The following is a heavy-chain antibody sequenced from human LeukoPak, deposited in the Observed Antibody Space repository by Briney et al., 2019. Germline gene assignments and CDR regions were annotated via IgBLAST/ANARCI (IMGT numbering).Heavy chain of an antibody. CDR1: GYTFTGYY. J-gene: IGHJ5*02. Sequence: GASVKVSCKASGYTFTGYYMHWVRQAPGQGLEWMGWISAYNGNTNYAQKLQGRVTMTTDTSTSTAYMELRSLRSDDTAVYYCARAKGANPYCSSTSCYSAQPSPDNWFDPWGQGTLVTVSS. D-gene: IGHD2-2*01. CDR2: ISAYNGNT. V-gene: IGHV1-18*04. CDR3: ARAKGANPYCSSTSCYSAQPSPDNWFDP.